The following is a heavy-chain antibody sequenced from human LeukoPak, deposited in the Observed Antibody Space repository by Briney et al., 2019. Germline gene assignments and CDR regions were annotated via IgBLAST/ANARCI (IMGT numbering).Heavy chain of an antibody. Sequence: PSETLSLTCTVSGGSISSSSYYWGWIRQPPGKGLEWIGSIYYSGSTYYNPSLKSRVTISVDTSKNQFSLKLSSVTAADTAVYYCARDNGDTAMVPSSFDYWGQGTLVTVSS. CDR2: IYYSGST. CDR3: ARDNGDTAMVPSSFDY. D-gene: IGHD5-18*01. V-gene: IGHV4-39*07. CDR1: GGSISSSSYY. J-gene: IGHJ4*02.